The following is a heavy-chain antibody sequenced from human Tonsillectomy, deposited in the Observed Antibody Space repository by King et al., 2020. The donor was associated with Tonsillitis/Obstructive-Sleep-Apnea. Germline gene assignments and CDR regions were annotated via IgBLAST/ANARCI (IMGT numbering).Heavy chain of an antibody. D-gene: IGHD1-26*01. V-gene: IGHV1-18*01. CDR1: DYTFISYG. Sequence: QLVQSGAEXKKPGASVTVSCKASDYTFISYGINWVRQAPGQGLEWMGWISAYNGNTNYAQKLQGRVTMTTDTSTSTAYMELRSLRSDDTAGYYCARGGIVGTKNWFDPWGQGTLVTVSS. CDR2: ISAYNGNT. J-gene: IGHJ5*02. CDR3: ARGGIVGTKNWFDP.